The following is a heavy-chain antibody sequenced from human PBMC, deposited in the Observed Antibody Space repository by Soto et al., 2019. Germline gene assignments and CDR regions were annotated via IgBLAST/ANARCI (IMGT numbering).Heavy chain of an antibody. Sequence: SETLSLTCAVYGGSFHGYYWSWIRQPPGKGLEWIGEINHSGSANYNPTFKSRVSISVDTSKNQMSLQLSSVSAADTAVYYCAKGPKDGCYDSGNFYYSVTWGQGTMVTAS. CDR1: GGSFHGYY. D-gene: IGHD3-10*01. CDR2: INHSGSA. V-gene: IGHV4-34*01. J-gene: IGHJ5*02. CDR3: AKGPKDGCYDSGNFYYSVT.